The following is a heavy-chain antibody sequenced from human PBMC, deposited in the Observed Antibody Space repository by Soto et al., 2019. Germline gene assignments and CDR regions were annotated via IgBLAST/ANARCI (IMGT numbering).Heavy chain of an antibody. V-gene: IGHV4-30-4*01. Sequence: QVQLQESGPRLVKPSQTLSLTCTVSGGSISSGAYFWNWIRQSPGKGLEWLGYISYIGSTYYNPSLKSRLSISRDTSKNQFSLKMTSVIDADTAVYFCARGIHGGSQYINWFDPWGQGTPVTVS. D-gene: IGHD2-15*01. CDR2: ISYIGST. J-gene: IGHJ5*02. CDR3: ARGIHGGSQYINWFDP. CDR1: GGSISSGAYF.